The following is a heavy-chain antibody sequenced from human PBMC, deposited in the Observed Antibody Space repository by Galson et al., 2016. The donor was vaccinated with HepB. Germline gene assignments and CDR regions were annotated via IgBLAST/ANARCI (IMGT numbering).Heavy chain of an antibody. V-gene: IGHV1-69*13. Sequence: SVKVSCKASGGTFSRFAISWVRQAPGQGLEWMAGIIPIYGTTNYAQKFQGRVPITADESTNTAYMELSSMRSDDTAVYFCARGLDIQNYQDSSGYYFGWFDLWGQGTLVTVSS. CDR3: ARGLDIQNYQDSSGYYFGWFDL. CDR2: IIPIYGTT. D-gene: IGHD3-22*01. CDR1: GGTFSRFA. J-gene: IGHJ5*02.